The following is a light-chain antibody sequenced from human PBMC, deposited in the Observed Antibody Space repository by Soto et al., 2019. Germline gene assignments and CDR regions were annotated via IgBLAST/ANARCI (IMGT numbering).Light chain of an antibody. CDR2: GAS. J-gene: IGKJ1*01. CDR1: QSIRNER. CDR3: QQYNNCPRT. Sequence: EIVLTQSPDTLSLSPGERATLSCRASQSIRNERLAWYQQKPGQAPRLLIYGASTRATGIPARFSGSGSGTDFTLTISSLQSEDFAVYYCQQYNNCPRTFGQGTKLDIK. V-gene: IGKV3-15*01.